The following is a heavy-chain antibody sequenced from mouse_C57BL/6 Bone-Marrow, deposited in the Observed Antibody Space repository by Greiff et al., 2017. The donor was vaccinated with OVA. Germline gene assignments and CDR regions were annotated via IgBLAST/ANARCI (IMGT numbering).Heavy chain of an antibody. Sequence: QVQLQQSGAELAKPGASVKLSCKASGYTFTSYWMHWVKQRPGQGLEWIGYINPSSGYTKYNQKFKDQATLTADKSSSTAYMQLSSLTYEDSAVYYCARRNWVDYWGQGTTLTVSS. D-gene: IGHD4-1*02. J-gene: IGHJ2*01. CDR3: ARRNWVDY. CDR2: INPSSGYT. V-gene: IGHV1-7*01. CDR1: GYTFTSYW.